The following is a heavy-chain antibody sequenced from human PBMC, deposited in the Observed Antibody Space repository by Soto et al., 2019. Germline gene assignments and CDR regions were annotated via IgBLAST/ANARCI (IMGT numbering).Heavy chain of an antibody. CDR3: ARLNHWDNYFDY. V-gene: IGHV4-39*01. CDR1: GGSISSSSYY. Sequence: TSETLSLTCTVSGGSISSSSYYWGWIRQPPGKGLEWIGSIYYSGSTYYNPSLKSRVTISVDTSKNQFSLKLSSVTAADTAVYYCARLNHWDNYFDYWGQGTLVTVSS. J-gene: IGHJ4*02. D-gene: IGHD7-27*01. CDR2: IYYSGST.